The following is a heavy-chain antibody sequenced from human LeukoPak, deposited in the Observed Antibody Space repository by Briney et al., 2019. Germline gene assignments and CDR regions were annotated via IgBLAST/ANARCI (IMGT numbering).Heavy chain of an antibody. CDR2: IYYSGST. J-gene: IGHJ3*02. CDR3: ASSPPSGYDAFDI. V-gene: IGHV4-31*03. Sequence: SQTLSLTCTVSGGSISSGGYYWSWIRQHPGKGLEWIGYIYYSGSTCYNPSLKSRVTISVDTSKNQFSLKLSSVTAADTAVYYCASSPPSGYDAFDIWGQGTMVTVSS. CDR1: GGSISSGGYY. D-gene: IGHD5-12*01.